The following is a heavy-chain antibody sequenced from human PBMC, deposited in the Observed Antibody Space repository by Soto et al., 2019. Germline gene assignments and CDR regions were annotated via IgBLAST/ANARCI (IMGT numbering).Heavy chain of an antibody. CDR1: GGSISSSSYY. Sequence: QLQLQESGPGLVKPSETLSLTCTVSGGSISSSSYYWGWIRQPPGKGLEWIGSIYYSGSTYYNPSLKSRVTISVDTSKNQFSLKLSSVTAADTAVYYCARGGEGDDYVWGSYRYWWFDPWGQGTLVTVSS. V-gene: IGHV4-39*01. D-gene: IGHD3-16*02. CDR2: IYYSGST. CDR3: ARGGEGDDYVWGSYRYWWFDP. J-gene: IGHJ5*02.